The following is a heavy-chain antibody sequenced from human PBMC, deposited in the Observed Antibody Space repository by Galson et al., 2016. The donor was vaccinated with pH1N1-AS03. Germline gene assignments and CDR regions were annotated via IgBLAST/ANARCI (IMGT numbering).Heavy chain of an antibody. J-gene: IGHJ6*02. D-gene: IGHD1-26*01. CDR1: GGTFSIYV. CDR3: ARDGYSGSLDRIDFNYYGMDV. CDR2: IIPIFGTA. V-gene: IGHV1-69*13. Sequence: SVKVSCKASGGTFSIYVIGWVRQAPGQGLEWMGEIIPIFGTANYAQRFQGRVTITADESTSTAYMEVSSLRSEDTAVYYCARDGYSGSLDRIDFNYYGMDVWGQGTTVTVSS.